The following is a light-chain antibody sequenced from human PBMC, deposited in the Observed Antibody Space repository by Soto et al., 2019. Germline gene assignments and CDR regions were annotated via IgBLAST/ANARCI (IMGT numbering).Light chain of an antibody. J-gene: IGKJ1*01. CDR2: GAS. Sequence: DIQMTQSPSSLSASVGDRVTITCRASQTFSTFLNWYQKRPGKAPRLLIYGASTLQSGVPSRFNGSGSGTEFTLTIGSLQLEDFAIYSCQQGFSYPWTFGQGTKVEIK. CDR1: QTFSTF. CDR3: QQGFSYPWT. V-gene: IGKV1-39*01.